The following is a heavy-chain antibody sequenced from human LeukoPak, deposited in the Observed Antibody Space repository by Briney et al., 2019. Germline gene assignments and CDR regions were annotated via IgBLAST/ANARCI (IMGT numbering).Heavy chain of an antibody. J-gene: IGHJ4*02. Sequence: SETLSLTCGVSGGSISGTNWWSWVRQPPGQGLEWIGKISLTGLTHYNPSLESRVTVSLDKSKNQLSLNLTSVTAADTAVYYCSRENGAFSPFGYWGQGTLVTVLS. CDR2: ISLTGLT. CDR1: GGSISGTNW. V-gene: IGHV4-4*02. D-gene: IGHD2-8*01. CDR3: SRENGAFSPFGY.